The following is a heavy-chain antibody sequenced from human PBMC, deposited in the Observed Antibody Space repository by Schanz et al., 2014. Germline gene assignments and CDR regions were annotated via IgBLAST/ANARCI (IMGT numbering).Heavy chain of an antibody. Sequence: SGGGLIQPGGSLRLSCAASGFTFRNYGLHWVRQAPGKGLEWVAFIRYNGINEYYADSVKGRFTISRDNSKNTLYLQMNSLRAEDTAVYYCAKDLPSDYYIAYWGQGTLVTVSS. V-gene: IGHV3-30*02. CDR2: IRYNGINE. D-gene: IGHD3-22*01. J-gene: IGHJ4*02. CDR1: GFTFRNYG. CDR3: AKDLPSDYYIAY.